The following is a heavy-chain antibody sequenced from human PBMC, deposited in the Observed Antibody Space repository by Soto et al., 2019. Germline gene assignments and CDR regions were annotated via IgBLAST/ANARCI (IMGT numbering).Heavy chain of an antibody. CDR1: GFTFSRYA. D-gene: IGHD4-17*01. CDR3: ARPRMTTTTRYHGMDV. CDR2: VSFDGSNE. J-gene: IGHJ6*02. V-gene: IGHV3-30-3*01. Sequence: QVQLVESGGGVVQPGGSLRLSCSASGFTFSRYAMHWVRQAPGEGLDWVAVVSFDGSNEYYAESVRGRFTISRDTSKNTLYLQMNSLRHEDTAVYFCARPRMTTTTRYHGMDVWGRGTTVTVSS.